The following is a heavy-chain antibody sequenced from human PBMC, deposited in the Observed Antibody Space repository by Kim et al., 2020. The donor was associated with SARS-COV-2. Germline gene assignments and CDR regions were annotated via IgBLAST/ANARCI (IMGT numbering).Heavy chain of an antibody. CDR3: AKDSAPKSMIVVVTPFDY. Sequence: GGSLRLSCAASGFTFSSYAMSWVRQAPGKGLEWVSAISGSGGSTYYADSVKGRFTISRDNSKNTLYLQMNSLRAEDTAVYYCAKDSAPKSMIVVVTPFDYWGQGTLVTVSS. V-gene: IGHV3-23*01. CDR1: GFTFSSYA. CDR2: ISGSGGST. D-gene: IGHD3-22*01. J-gene: IGHJ4*02.